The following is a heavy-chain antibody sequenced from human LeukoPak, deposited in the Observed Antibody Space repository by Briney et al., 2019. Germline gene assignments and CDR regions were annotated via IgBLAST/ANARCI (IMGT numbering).Heavy chain of an antibody. CDR2: IYTSGST. CDR1: GGSISSGDYY. D-gene: IGHD1/OR15-1a*01. V-gene: IGHV4-61*02. J-gene: IGHJ4*02. CDR3: ARGNNPISSLDY. Sequence: SETLSLTCPVSGGSISSGDYYWSWIRQPAGKGLEWIGRIYTSGSTNYNPSLKSRITISVDTSKNQFFLKLRSVTAADTAVYYCARGNNPISSLDYWGQGTLVTVSS.